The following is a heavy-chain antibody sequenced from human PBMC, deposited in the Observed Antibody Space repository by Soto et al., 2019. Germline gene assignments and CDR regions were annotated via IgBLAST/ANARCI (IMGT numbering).Heavy chain of an antibody. J-gene: IGHJ4*02. D-gene: IGHD3-9*01. CDR1: GGSISSYY. V-gene: IGHV4-59*01. Sequence: PSETLSLTCTVSGGSISSYYWSWIRQPPGKGLEWIGYIYYSGSTNYNPSLKSRVTISVDTSKNQFSLKLSSVTAADTAVYYCARAGRWLIDYWGQGTLVTVSS. CDR2: IYYSGST. CDR3: ARAGRWLIDY.